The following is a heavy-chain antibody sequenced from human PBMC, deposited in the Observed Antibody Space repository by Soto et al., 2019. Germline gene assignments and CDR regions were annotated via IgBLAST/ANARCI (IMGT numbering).Heavy chain of an antibody. CDR2: ISAYNGNT. D-gene: IGHD3-3*01. Sequence: ASVEVSCTASGYTFTSYGMMWVRQAPGQGLEWMGWISAYNGNTNYAQKLQGRVTMTTDTSTSTAYMELRSLRSDDTAVHYCARVLKYDFWSGYDPSFDYWGQGTLVTVSS. J-gene: IGHJ4*02. CDR1: GYTFTSYG. V-gene: IGHV1-18*01. CDR3: ARVLKYDFWSGYDPSFDY.